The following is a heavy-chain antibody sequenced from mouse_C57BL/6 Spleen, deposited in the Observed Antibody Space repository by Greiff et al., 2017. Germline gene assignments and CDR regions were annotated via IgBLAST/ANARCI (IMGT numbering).Heavy chain of an antibody. CDR3: AREERGYGYDYFDY. Sequence: EVQLQQSGPELVKPGASVKIPCKASGYTFTDYNMDWVKQSHGKSLEWIGDINPNNGGTIYNQKFKGKATLTVDKSSSTAYMELRSLTSEDTAVYYCAREERGYGYDYFDYWGQGTTLTVSS. D-gene: IGHD2-2*01. CDR1: GYTFTDYN. CDR2: INPNNGGT. J-gene: IGHJ2*01. V-gene: IGHV1-18*01.